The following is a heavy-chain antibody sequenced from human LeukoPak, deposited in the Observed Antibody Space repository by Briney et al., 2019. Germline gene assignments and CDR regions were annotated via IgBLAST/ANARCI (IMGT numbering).Heavy chain of an antibody. Sequence: ASVKVSCKASGYTFTGYYMHWVRQAPGQGLEWMGWINPNSGGTNYAQKFQGRVTMTRDTSISTAYMELSRLRSDDTAVYYCARASGRSGGYRIDHWGQGTLVTVSS. CDR1: GYTFTGYY. J-gene: IGHJ4*02. CDR2: INPNSGGT. CDR3: ARASGRSGGYRIDH. D-gene: IGHD2-15*01. V-gene: IGHV1-2*02.